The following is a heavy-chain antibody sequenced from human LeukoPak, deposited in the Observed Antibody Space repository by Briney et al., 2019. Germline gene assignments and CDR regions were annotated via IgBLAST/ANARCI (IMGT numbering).Heavy chain of an antibody. CDR1: GYSFTSYW. J-gene: IGHJ4*02. CDR2: IYPGDSDT. D-gene: IGHD2-2*01. CDR3: ARRFSCSSTICYYFDY. V-gene: IGHV5-51*01. Sequence: GESLKISCKGSGYSFTSYWIGWVRQMPGKGLEWMGIIYPGDSDTRYSPSFQGQVTISADKSISTAYLQWSSLKASDTAMYFCARRFSCSSTICYYFDYWGQGTLVTVSS.